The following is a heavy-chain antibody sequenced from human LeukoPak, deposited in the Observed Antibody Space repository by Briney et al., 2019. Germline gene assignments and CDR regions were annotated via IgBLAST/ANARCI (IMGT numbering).Heavy chain of an antibody. D-gene: IGHD3-22*01. J-gene: IGHJ5*02. V-gene: IGHV4-30-4*01. CDR3: ARDPPYDSSGYWKGT. Sequence: SETLSLTCTVSGGSISSGDYYWSWIRQPPGKGLEWIGYIYYSGSTYYNPSLKSRVTISVDTSKNQFSLKLSSVTAADTAVYYCARDPPYDSSGYWKGTWGQGTLVTVSS. CDR1: GGSISSGDYY. CDR2: IYYSGST.